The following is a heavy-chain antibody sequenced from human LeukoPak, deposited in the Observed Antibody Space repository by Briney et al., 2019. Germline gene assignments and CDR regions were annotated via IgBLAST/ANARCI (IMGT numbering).Heavy chain of an antibody. J-gene: IGHJ4*02. D-gene: IGHD5-18*01. CDR3: ARRFWWIQLSHPFDY. V-gene: IGHV4-34*01. Sequence: PSETLSLTCAVYGGSFRGYYWGWIRQPPGKGLEWIGEINQSGSTNYNPSLKSRVTITVDTSKNQFSLKLSSVTAADTAVYYCARRFWWIQLSHPFDYWGQGTLVTVSS. CDR2: INQSGST. CDR1: GGSFRGYY.